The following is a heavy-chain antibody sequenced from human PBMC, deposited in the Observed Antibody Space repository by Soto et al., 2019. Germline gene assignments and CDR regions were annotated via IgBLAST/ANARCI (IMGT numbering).Heavy chain of an antibody. CDR1: GFTFSSYW. Sequence: EVQPVESGGGLVQPGGSLGLSCAASGFTFSSYWMSWIRQAPGKGLEWVANIKQDGSEKYYVDSVKGRFTISRDNAKNSLYLQMNSLRAEDTAVYYCARDRWGYSYGEAYYFDYWGQGTLVTVSS. CDR2: IKQDGSEK. D-gene: IGHD5-18*01. V-gene: IGHV3-7*01. CDR3: ARDRWGYSYGEAYYFDY. J-gene: IGHJ4*02.